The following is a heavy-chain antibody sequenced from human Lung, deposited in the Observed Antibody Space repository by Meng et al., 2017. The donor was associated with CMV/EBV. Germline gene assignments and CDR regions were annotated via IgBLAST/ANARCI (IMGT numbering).Heavy chain of an antibody. Sequence: XVXVSCKASRGRFGNYGISWARQAPGQGLEWMGGIIPFLGVASYAPKFKGRFTITTDKSTGTVYMDLSSLRSEDTAVYYCATDAVARGDYWGQGTVVTVSS. CDR1: RGRFGNYG. J-gene: IGHJ4*02. CDR3: ATDAVARGDY. D-gene: IGHD6-19*01. CDR2: IIPFLGVA. V-gene: IGHV1-69*10.